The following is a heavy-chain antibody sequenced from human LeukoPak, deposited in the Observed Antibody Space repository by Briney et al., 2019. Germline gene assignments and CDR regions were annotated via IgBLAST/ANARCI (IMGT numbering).Heavy chain of an antibody. Sequence: SETLSLTYAVYGGSFSGYYWSWIRQPPGKGLEWIGEINHSGSTNYNPSLKSRVTISVDTSKNQFSLKLSSVTAADTAVYYCARGIARAAMATPFDYWGQGTLVTVSS. J-gene: IGHJ4*02. CDR3: ARGIARAAMATPFDY. D-gene: IGHD5-18*01. V-gene: IGHV4-34*01. CDR1: GGSFSGYY. CDR2: INHSGST.